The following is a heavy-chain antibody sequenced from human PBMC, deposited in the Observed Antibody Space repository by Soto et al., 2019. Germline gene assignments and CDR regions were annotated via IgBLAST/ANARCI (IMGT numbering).Heavy chain of an antibody. J-gene: IGHJ6*02. CDR1: GDTVSSNMVA. V-gene: IGHV6-1*01. CDR2: TYYRCRRYS. Sequence: SQTLSLTCVGSGDTVSSNMVAWDGVRQSPWRGLEWLGRTYYRCRRYSDYAVSVRSRIEINAATSKNQVSLQLNSVTPEDTAVYYCARSEEDSDYYYYGMDVWGQGPTVTVS. D-gene: IGHD2-15*01. CDR3: ARSEEDSDYYYYGMDV.